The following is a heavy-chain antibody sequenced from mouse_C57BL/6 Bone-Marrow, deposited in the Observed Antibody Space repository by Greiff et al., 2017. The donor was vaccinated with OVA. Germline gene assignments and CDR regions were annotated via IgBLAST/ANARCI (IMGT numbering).Heavy chain of an antibody. CDR3: ARNYGSSPLGY. V-gene: IGHV1-82*01. Sequence: VQLQQSGPELVKPGASVKISCKASGYAFSSSWMNWVKQRPGKGLEWIGRIYPGDGDTNYNGKFKGKATLTADKSSSTAYMQLSSLTSEDSAVYFCARNYGSSPLGYWGQGTTLTVSS. CDR1: GYAFSSSW. CDR2: IYPGDGDT. J-gene: IGHJ2*01. D-gene: IGHD1-1*01.